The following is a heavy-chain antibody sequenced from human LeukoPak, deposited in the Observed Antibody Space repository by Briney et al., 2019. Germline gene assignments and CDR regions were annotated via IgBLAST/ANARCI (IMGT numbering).Heavy chain of an antibody. J-gene: IGHJ4*02. V-gene: IGHV1-8*01. CDR1: GYTFTSYD. D-gene: IGHD2-2*01. CDR2: MNPNSGNT. CDR3: ARSFPYCSSTSCHFDY. Sequence: GASVKVSCKASGYTFTSYDINWVRQATGHGLGWMGWMNPNSGNTGYAQKFQGRVTMTRNTSISTAYMELSSLRSEDTAVYYCARSFPYCSSTSCHFDYWGQGTLVTVSS.